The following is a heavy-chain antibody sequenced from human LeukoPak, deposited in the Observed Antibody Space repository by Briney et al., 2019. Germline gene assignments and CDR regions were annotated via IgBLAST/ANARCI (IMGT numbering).Heavy chain of an antibody. J-gene: IGHJ4*02. CDR3: ASNTGYCSSTRCHPLFHY. D-gene: IGHD2-2*01. Sequence: GASVKVSCEAFGYTFTGYYMHWVRQAPGQGLEWMGWINPNSGGTNYAQKFQGRVTMTRDTSISTAYMELSRLRSDDTAVYYCASNTGYCSSTRCHPLFHYWGQGTLVTVSS. CDR2: INPNSGGT. CDR1: GYTFTGYY. V-gene: IGHV1-2*02.